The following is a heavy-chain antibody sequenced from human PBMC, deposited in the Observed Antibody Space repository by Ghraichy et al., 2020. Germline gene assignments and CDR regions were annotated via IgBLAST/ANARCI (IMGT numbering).Heavy chain of an antibody. Sequence: SETLSLTCTVSGGSISSYYWSWIRQPPGKGLEWIGYIYYSGSTNYNPSLKSRVTISVDTSKNQFSLKLSSVTAADTAVYYCARDRSGGNRPYYYGMDVWGQGTTVTVSS. D-gene: IGHD4-23*01. J-gene: IGHJ6*02. CDR3: ARDRSGGNRPYYYGMDV. V-gene: IGHV4-59*01. CDR2: IYYSGST. CDR1: GGSISSYY.